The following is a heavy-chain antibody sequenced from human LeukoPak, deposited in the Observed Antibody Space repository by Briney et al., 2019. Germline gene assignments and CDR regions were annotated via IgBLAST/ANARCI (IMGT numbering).Heavy chain of an antibody. D-gene: IGHD2-2*01. Sequence: GASVKVSCKASGGTFGSYAISWVRQAPGQGLEWTGGIIPIFGTANYAQKFQGRVTITTDESTSTAYMELSSLRSEDTAVYYCARSSDEAYYYYMDVWGKGTTVTVSS. CDR3: ARSSDEAYYYYMDV. CDR1: GGTFGSYA. CDR2: IIPIFGTA. J-gene: IGHJ6*03. V-gene: IGHV1-69*05.